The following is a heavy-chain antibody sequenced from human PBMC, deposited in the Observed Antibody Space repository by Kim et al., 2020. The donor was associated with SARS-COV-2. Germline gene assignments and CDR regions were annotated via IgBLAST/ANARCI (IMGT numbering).Heavy chain of an antibody. CDR3: ARDHKATTTGKIHYYYGMDV. Sequence: SETLSLTCTVSGSSVSSSSYYWNWIRQPPGRGLEWIGYIYYSGTTIYNPSLKSRLTISLDMPKNQFSLKLSSVTAADTAVYYCARDHKATTTGKIHYYYGMDVWGQGTTVTVS. CDR2: IYYSGTT. J-gene: IGHJ6*02. CDR1: GSSVSSSSYY. V-gene: IGHV4-61*01. D-gene: IGHD4-17*01.